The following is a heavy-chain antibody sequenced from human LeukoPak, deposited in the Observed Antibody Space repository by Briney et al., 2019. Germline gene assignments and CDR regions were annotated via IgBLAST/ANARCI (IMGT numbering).Heavy chain of an antibody. CDR3: ARLGEGFDP. D-gene: IGHD3-16*01. CDR2: IYHSGST. J-gene: IGHJ5*02. CDR1: GYSISSGYY. V-gene: IGHV4-38-2*02. Sequence: SETLSLTCTVSGYSISSGYYWGWIRQPPGKGLEWIGSIYHSGSTYYNPSLKSRVTISVDTSKNQFSLKLSSVTAADTAVYYCARLGEGFDPWGQGTLVTVSS.